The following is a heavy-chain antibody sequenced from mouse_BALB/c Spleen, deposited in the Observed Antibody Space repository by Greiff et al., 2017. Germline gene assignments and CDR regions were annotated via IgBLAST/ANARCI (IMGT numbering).Heavy chain of an antibody. CDR3: ARDSYAMDY. V-gene: IGHV3-6*02. CDR2: ISYDGSN. CDR1: GYSITSGYY. Sequence: EVQRVESGPGLVKPSQSLSLTCSVTGYSITSGYYWNWIRQFPGNKLEWMGYISYDGSNNYNPSLKNRISITRDTSKNQFFLKLNSVTTEDTATYYCARDSYAMDYWGQGTSVTVSS. J-gene: IGHJ4*01.